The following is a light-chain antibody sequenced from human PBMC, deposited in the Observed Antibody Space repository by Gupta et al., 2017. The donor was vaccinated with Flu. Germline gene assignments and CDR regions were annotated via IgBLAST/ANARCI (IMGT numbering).Light chain of an antibody. J-gene: IGLJ3*02. Sequence: QSVLTPPPSASGGPGQRVTLACSGRSTNIGAGYAVHRYQHLPGAAPKHLITHNNTPPSGVPDRFSASKSGTSAALAITGLQAEDEAFYYCQSYDNRLSGSGVFGGGTKLTVL. CDR3: QSYDNRLSGSGV. CDR1: STNIGAGYA. V-gene: IGLV1-40*01. CDR2: HNN.